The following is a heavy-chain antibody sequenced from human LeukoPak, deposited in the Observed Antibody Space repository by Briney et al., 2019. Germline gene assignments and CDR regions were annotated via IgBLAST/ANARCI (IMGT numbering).Heavy chain of an antibody. J-gene: IGHJ6*03. Sequence: ASVKVSCKASGYTFTGYYMHWVRQAPGQGLEWMGRINPNSGGTNYAQNFQGRVTMTRDTSISTAYMELSRLRSDDTAVYSCARERLHGITMVRGASYYMDVWGKGTTVTVSS. D-gene: IGHD3-10*01. V-gene: IGHV1-2*06. CDR2: INPNSGGT. CDR3: ARERLHGITMVRGASYYMDV. CDR1: GYTFTGYY.